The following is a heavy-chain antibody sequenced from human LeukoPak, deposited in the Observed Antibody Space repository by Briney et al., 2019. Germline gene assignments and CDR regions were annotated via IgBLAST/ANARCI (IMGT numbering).Heavy chain of an antibody. CDR2: IYYSGST. CDR3: ARSYSSSSRRPTYYFDY. J-gene: IGHJ4*02. V-gene: IGHV4-59*12. D-gene: IGHD6-6*01. CDR1: GGSISSYY. Sequence: SETLSLTCTVSGGSISSYYWSWIRQPPGKGLEWIGYIYYSGSTNYNPSLKSRVTISVDTSKNQFSLKLGSVTAADTAVYYCARSYSSSSRRPTYYFDYWGQGTLVTVSS.